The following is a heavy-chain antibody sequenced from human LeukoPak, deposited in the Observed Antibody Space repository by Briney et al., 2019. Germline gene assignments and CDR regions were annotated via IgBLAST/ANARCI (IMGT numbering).Heavy chain of an antibody. Sequence: SETLSLTCAVYGGSLSGYYWSWIRQPPGKGLEWIGEINHSGSTNYNPSLKSRVTISVDTSKNQFSLKLSSVTAADTAVYYCARGPRRRGYSYGSSSPAAYYFDYWGQGTLVTVSS. V-gene: IGHV4-34*01. CDR2: INHSGST. J-gene: IGHJ4*02. CDR1: GGSLSGYY. CDR3: ARGPRRRGYSYGSSSPAAYYFDY. D-gene: IGHD5-18*01.